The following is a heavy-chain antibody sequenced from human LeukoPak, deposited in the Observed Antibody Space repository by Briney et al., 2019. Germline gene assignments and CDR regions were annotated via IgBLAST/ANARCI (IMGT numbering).Heavy chain of an antibody. V-gene: IGHV4-59*01. Sequence: SETLSLTCTVSGGSFSSYYWSWIRQPPGKGLEWIGYISNSGDTNYTPSLKSRVAMSVDTSEKQFSLKLNSVTSADTAVYFCARDGAPGGSAYFDYWGQGTLVTVSS. CDR3: ARDGAPGGSAYFDY. CDR1: GGSFSSYY. D-gene: IGHD3-16*01. J-gene: IGHJ4*02. CDR2: ISNSGDT.